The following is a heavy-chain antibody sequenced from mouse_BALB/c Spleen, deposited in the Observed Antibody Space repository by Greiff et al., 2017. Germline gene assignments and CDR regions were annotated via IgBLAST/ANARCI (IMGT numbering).Heavy chain of an antibody. D-gene: IGHD2-1*01. CDR2: IDPANGNT. J-gene: IGHJ3*01. CDR3: ARGGGNLFAD. CDR1: GFHIKDTY. Sequence: VQLQQSGAELVKPGASVKLSCTASGFHIKDTYMHWVKQRPEQGLEWIGRIDPANGNTKYAPKFKGKATLTVDKSSSTAYMELRSLTSEDTAVYYCARGGGNLFADWGQGTLVTVSA. V-gene: IGHV14-3*02.